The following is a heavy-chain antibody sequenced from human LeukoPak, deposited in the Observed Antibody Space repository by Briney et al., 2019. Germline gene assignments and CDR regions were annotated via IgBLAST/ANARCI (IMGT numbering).Heavy chain of an antibody. CDR2: MNPNSGNT. CDR3: ARGGGSYYDFWSGYPTPRYYMDV. J-gene: IGHJ6*03. D-gene: IGHD3-3*01. Sequence: ASVKVSCKASGYTFTSYDINWVRQATGQGLEWMGWMNPNSGNTGYAQKFQGRVTITRNTSISTAYMELSSLRSEDTAVYYCARGGGSYYDFWSGYPTPRYYMDVWGKGTTVTVSS. CDR1: GYTFTSYD. V-gene: IGHV1-8*03.